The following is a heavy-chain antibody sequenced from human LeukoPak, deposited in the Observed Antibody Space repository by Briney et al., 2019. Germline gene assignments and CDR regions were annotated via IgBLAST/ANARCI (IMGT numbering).Heavy chain of an antibody. CDR2: IYPVDSDI. V-gene: IGHV5-51*01. CDR3: ARHVSREYYFDY. CDR1: GFSFTFTKNW. Sequence: GESLKISCKASGFSFTFTKNWIGWVRQVPGKGLEWMGIIYPVDSDIRYNPSFQGQVTISADKSISTAYLQWSSLKASDTAMYYCARHVSREYYFDYWGQGTLVTVSS. D-gene: IGHD3-3*02. J-gene: IGHJ4*02.